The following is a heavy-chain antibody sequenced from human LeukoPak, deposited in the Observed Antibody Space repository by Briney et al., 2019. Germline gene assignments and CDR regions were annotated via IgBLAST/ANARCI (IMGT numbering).Heavy chain of an antibody. CDR3: ATQPGKTTVPI. CDR2: IYYSGST. J-gene: IGHJ3*02. Sequence: PSETLSLTCAVSGGSFSGYYWSWIRQPPGNGLEWIGYIYYSGSTNYNPSLKSRVTISVDTSKNQFSLKLSSVTAADTAVYYCATQPGKTTVPIWGQGTMVTVSS. CDR1: GGSFSGYY. V-gene: IGHV4-59*08. D-gene: IGHD4-17*01.